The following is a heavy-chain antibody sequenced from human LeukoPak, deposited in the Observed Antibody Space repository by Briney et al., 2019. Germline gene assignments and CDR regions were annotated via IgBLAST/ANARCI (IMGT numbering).Heavy chain of an antibody. CDR2: INPSGGST. Sequence: ASVKVSCKASGCTFTSYYMHWVRQAPGQGLEWMGIINPSGGSTSYAQKFQGRVTMTRDTSTSTVYMELSSLRSEDTAVYYCARDSPRNYFDYWGQGTLVTVSS. J-gene: IGHJ4*02. CDR1: GCTFTSYY. CDR3: ARDSPRNYFDY. V-gene: IGHV1-46*01.